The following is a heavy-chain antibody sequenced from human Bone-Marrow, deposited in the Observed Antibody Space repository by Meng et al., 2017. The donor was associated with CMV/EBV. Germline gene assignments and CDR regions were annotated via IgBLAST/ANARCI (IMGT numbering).Heavy chain of an antibody. CDR3: ASIRGYWGYFDY. CDR1: GFTFSSYA. CDR2: ISYDGSNK. D-gene: IGHD7-27*01. Sequence: GGSLRLSCAASGFTFSSYAMHWVRQAPGKGLEWVAFISYDGSNKYYADSVKGRFTISRDSSKNTLYLQMNSLRAEDTAVYYCASIRGYWGYFDYWGQGTLATVSS. J-gene: IGHJ4*02. V-gene: IGHV3-30-3*01.